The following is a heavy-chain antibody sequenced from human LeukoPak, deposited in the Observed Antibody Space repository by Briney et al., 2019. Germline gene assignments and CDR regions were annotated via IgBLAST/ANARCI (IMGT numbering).Heavy chain of an antibody. V-gene: IGHV4-38-2*02. Sequence: PGGSLRLSCAASGFTFSSYGMSWVRQAPGKGLEWIGSIYHSGNTYYNPSLKSRLTISVDTSKNQFSLKLSSVTAADTAVYYCARDGQWLVSYMDVWGKGTTVTVSS. J-gene: IGHJ6*03. CDR2: IYHSGNT. CDR1: GFTFSSYG. CDR3: ARDGQWLVSYMDV. D-gene: IGHD6-19*01.